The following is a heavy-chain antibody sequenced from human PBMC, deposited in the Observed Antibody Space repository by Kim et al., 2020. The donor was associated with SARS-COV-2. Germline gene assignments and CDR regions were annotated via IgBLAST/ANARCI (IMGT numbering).Heavy chain of an antibody. CDR1: GYTFTSYA. Sequence: ASVKVSCKASGYTFTSYAMHWVRQAPGQRLEWMGWINAGNGNTKYSQKFQGRVTITRDTSASTAYMELSSLRYEDTAVYYCAREGPYIAAAAFSRLRYYYYYMDVWGKGTTVTVSS. D-gene: IGHD6-13*01. CDR3: AREGPYIAAAAFSRLRYYYYYMDV. V-gene: IGHV1-3*01. J-gene: IGHJ6*03. CDR2: INAGNGNT.